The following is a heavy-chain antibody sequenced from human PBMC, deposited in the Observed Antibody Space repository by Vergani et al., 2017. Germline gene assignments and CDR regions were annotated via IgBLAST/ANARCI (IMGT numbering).Heavy chain of an antibody. CDR3: ARALTGYYYYMDV. CDR1: GGFISSGSYY. Sequence: QVQLQESGPGLVKTSQTLSLTCTVSGGFISSGSYYWSWIRQPAGKGLEWNGRIYTSGSTNYNPSLKSRVTISVDTSKNQFSLKLSSVTAADTAVYYCARALTGYYYYMDVWGKGTTVTVSS. J-gene: IGHJ6*03. V-gene: IGHV4-61*02. CDR2: IYTSGST. D-gene: IGHD4/OR15-4a*01.